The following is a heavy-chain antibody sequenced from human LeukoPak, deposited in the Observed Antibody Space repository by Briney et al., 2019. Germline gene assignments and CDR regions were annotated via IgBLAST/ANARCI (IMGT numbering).Heavy chain of an antibody. CDR1: VYSFTSYW. V-gene: IGHV5-51*01. Sequence: GESLKISCKGSVYSFTSYWIGCVRQMPGKGREWMGIIYTGDSDTRYSPSFQGKVTISADKSISAAYLQWSSLKAADTAMYYCARQDSGSYYSDIDYWGQGTLVTVSS. CDR2: IYTGDSDT. J-gene: IGHJ4*02. D-gene: IGHD1-26*01. CDR3: ARQDSGSYYSDIDY.